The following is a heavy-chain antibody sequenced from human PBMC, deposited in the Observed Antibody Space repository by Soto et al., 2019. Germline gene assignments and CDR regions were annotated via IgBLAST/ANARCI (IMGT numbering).Heavy chain of an antibody. Sequence: ASVKVSCKASGYSFSSYGITWVRQAPGQGLEWLGWISPYNDDTKYAQRLQDRVTMTTDTSTRTAYMDIRGLRSDDTAKYYFARGSYYDSSGARNYHYYGMDVWGQGTTVTVSS. V-gene: IGHV1-18*01. D-gene: IGHD3-22*01. CDR1: GYSFSSYG. CDR2: ISPYNDDT. J-gene: IGHJ6*02. CDR3: ARGSYYDSSGARNYHYYGMDV.